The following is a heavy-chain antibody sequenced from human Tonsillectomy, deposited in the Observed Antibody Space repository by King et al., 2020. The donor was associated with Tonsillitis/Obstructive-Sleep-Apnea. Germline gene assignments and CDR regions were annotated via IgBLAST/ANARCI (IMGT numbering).Heavy chain of an antibody. Sequence: QLQESGPGLVKPSETLSLTCTVSGGSISSSSYYWGWIRQPPGKGLEWIGSIYYSGSTYYNPSLKSRVTISVDTSKNQFSLKLSSVTAADTAVYYCARLKRGGSHLWSYYYYYMDVWGKGTTVTVSS. D-gene: IGHD2-8*02. CDR1: GGSISSSSYY. CDR2: IYYSGST. J-gene: IGHJ6*03. V-gene: IGHV4-39*01. CDR3: ARLKRGGSHLWSYYYYYMDV.